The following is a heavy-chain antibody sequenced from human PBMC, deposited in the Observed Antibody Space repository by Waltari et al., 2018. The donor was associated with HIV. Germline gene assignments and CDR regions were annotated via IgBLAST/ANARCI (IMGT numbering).Heavy chain of an antibody. J-gene: IGHJ4*02. CDR2: VYYCGRT. CDR3: APRDYGDYQFDY. D-gene: IGHD4-17*01. Sequence: QLQLQESGPGLVKPSETLSLTCTVSGGSIISNVYYWGWIRQPPGKGLEWIGSVYYCGRTYYNPSLKSRVTISVDTSKNQFYLRLRSVTAADTAVYYCAPRDYGDYQFDYWGRGTLVTVSS. V-gene: IGHV4-39*01. CDR1: GGSIISNVYY.